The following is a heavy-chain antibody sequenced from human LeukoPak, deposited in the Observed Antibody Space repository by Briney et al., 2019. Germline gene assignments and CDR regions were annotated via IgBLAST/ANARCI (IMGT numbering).Heavy chain of an antibody. CDR2: INHSGST. D-gene: IGHD3-10*01. V-gene: IGHV4-34*01. CDR1: GGSFSGYY. CDR3: ARETYYYGSSYVDY. Sequence: PSETLSLTCAVYGGSFSGYYWSWIRQPPGKGLEWIGEINHSGSTNYNPSLKSRVTISVDTSKNQFSLKLSSVTAADTAVYYCARETYYYGSSYVDYWGQGTLVTVSS. J-gene: IGHJ4*02.